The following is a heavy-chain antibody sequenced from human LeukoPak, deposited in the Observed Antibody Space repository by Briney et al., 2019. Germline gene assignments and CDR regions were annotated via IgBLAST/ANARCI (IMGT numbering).Heavy chain of an antibody. CDR2: INHSGST. V-gene: IGHV4-34*01. Sequence: PSETLSLTCAVYGGSFSDYLWSWIRQPPGKGLQWIAEINHSGSTNYNPSLKSRVAISVDRSKNQFSLKLSSVTAADTAVYYCAATGVEGRYMDVWGKGTTVTVSS. J-gene: IGHJ6*03. CDR1: GGSFSDYL. CDR3: AATGVEGRYMDV. D-gene: IGHD4-23*01.